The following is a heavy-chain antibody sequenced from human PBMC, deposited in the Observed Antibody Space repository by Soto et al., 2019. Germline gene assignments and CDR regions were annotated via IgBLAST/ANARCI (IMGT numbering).Heavy chain of an antibody. Sequence: WRHRIIKKQGKGLAWVSRIKGDGTTTSYADSVKGRFSISRDNARNTLYLQMNSLTAEYSSVYYCAREAVAAHFHFCGPAALVSVS. CDR1: W. D-gene: IGHD6-19*01. CDR3: AREAVAAHFHF. V-gene: IGHV3-74*01. CDR2: IKGDGTTT. J-gene: IGHJ4*02.